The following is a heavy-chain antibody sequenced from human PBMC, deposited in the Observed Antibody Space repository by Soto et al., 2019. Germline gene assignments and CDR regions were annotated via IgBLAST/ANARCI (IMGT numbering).Heavy chain of an antibody. CDR1: GGSFSGYY. V-gene: IGHV4-34*01. CDR3: ARGLGYCSGGSCYRSVVYFDY. J-gene: IGHJ4*02. CDR2: INHSGST. D-gene: IGHD2-15*01. Sequence: SETLSLTCAVYGGSFSGYYWIWIRQPPGKGLEWIGEINHSGSTNYNPSLKSRVTISVDTSKNQFSLKLSSVTAADTAVYYCARGLGYCSGGSCYRSVVYFDYWGQGTLVTVSS.